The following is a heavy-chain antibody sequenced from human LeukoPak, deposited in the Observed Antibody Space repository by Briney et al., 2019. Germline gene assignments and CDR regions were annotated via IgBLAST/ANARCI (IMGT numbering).Heavy chain of an antibody. CDR3: ARVDGDYGKGFDP. J-gene: IGHJ5*02. CDR2: IFTGGIT. D-gene: IGHD4-17*01. CDR1: GDSLNGYY. Sequence: SETLSLTCTVSGDSLNGYYWGWLRQPAGKGLEWLGRIFTGGITNYRPSLRRRVTMSIDTSKNQFSLKLSSVTAADTAVYYCARVDGDYGKGFDPWGQGTLVTVSS. V-gene: IGHV4-4*07.